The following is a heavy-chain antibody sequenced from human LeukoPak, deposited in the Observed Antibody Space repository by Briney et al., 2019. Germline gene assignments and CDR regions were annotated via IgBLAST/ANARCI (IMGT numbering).Heavy chain of an antibody. Sequence: SETLSLTCTVSSDSISSTYWSWIRQSPGRRLEWIAYISYTGSTRYNPPLKSRVTMSIDTSENQISLRLTSVTAADTAVYYCARHIRVGGNYHFDYWDQGTPVTASS. D-gene: IGHD1-7*01. CDR3: ARHIRVGGNYHFDY. V-gene: IGHV4-59*08. CDR1: SDSISSTY. J-gene: IGHJ4*02. CDR2: ISYTGST.